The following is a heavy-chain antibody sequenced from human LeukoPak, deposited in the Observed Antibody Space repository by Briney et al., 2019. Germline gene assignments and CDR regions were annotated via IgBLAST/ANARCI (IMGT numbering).Heavy chain of an antibody. D-gene: IGHD6-6*01. CDR2: IGYSGST. CDR1: GGSIRSYY. Sequence: PSETLSLTCTVSGGSIRSYYWSWIRQPPGKGLEWIGYIGYSGSTNYNPSLTSRVTISVDTSKNQFSLKLSSVTAADTAVYYCARLLGAARRYFDYWGQGTLVTVSS. V-gene: IGHV4-59*01. CDR3: ARLLGAARRYFDY. J-gene: IGHJ4*02.